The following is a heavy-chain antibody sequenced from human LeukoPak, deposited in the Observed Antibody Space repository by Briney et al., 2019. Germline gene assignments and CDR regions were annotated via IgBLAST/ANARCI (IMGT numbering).Heavy chain of an antibody. CDR1: GGSFSGYY. D-gene: IGHD3-10*01. J-gene: IGHJ4*02. CDR3: ARAYYYGSGSYGLDY. Sequence: SETLSLTCAVYGGSFSGYYWSWIRQPPGKGLEWIGYIYSSGSTNYNPSLKSRLTISVDASKNQFSLKLTSVTAADTAVYYCARAYYYGSGSYGLDYWGQGTLVTVSS. V-gene: IGHV4-59*01. CDR2: IYSSGST.